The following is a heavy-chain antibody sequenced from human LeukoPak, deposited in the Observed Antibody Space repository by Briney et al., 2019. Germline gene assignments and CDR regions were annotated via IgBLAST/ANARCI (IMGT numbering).Heavy chain of an antibody. CDR3: ARDVAAAGNFDY. J-gene: IGHJ4*02. D-gene: IGHD6-13*01. V-gene: IGHV4-34*01. CDR2: INHSGST. Sequence: KSSETLSLTCAVYGGSFSGYYWSWIRQPPGKGLEWIGEINHSGSTNYNPPLKSRVTISVDTSKNQFSLKLSSVTAADTAVYYCARDVAAAGNFDYWGQGTLVTVSS. CDR1: GGSFSGYY.